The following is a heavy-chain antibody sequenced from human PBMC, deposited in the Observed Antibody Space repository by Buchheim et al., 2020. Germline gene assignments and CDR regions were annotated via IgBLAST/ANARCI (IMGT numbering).Heavy chain of an antibody. CDR1: GFTIRDYA. V-gene: IGHV3-49*03. D-gene: IGHD6-19*01. CDR2: IKSNRYGGTA. Sequence: VQLVESGGGLVQPGRSLRLSCTASGFTIRDYAMNWFRQAPGKGLEWVGSIKSNRYGGTAEYAASVKGRFTISRDDARSSVYLQMNSLKTEDTAVYYCTRGVGQWLAFPGVRNDYWGQGTL. J-gene: IGHJ4*02. CDR3: TRGVGQWLAFPGVRNDY.